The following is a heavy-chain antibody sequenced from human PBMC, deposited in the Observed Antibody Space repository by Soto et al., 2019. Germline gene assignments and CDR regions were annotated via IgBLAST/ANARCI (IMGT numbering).Heavy chain of an antibody. CDR3: ARGGYTYGYSLDS. Sequence: GASVKVSCKASGYTFSDYYIHWVRQAPGQGLEWMGWINRDSGDTNYAQRFQGWVTMTRDSSISTAYLELNRLRSDGTAAYYCARGGYTYGYSLDSWGQGTLVTVSS. D-gene: IGHD5-18*01. J-gene: IGHJ4*02. CDR1: GYTFSDYY. V-gene: IGHV1-2*04. CDR2: INRDSGDT.